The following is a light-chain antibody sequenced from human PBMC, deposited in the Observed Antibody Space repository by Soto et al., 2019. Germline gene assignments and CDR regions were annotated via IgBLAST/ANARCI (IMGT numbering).Light chain of an antibody. CDR2: SAS. CDR1: QNMSDS. Sequence: DIQLTQSPSSLSASVGDRVTITCRASQNMSDSLNWYQQKSGKAPKLLIYSASSLESGVPSRFSGSGSGTDFTLTISSLQPEDFGTYFCQQSYSNSYTFGQGTTLEIK. V-gene: IGKV1-39*01. J-gene: IGKJ2*01. CDR3: QQSYSNSYT.